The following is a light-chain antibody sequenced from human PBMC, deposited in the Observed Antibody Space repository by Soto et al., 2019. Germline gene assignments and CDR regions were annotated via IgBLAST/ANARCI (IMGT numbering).Light chain of an antibody. J-gene: IGKJ3*01. CDR3: HQYGSAPFT. CDR1: QGVSANS. CDR2: GAF. Sequence: EIVLTQSPGTLSLSPGDRATLSCRASQGVSANSLAWYQHKVGQAPRLLIYGAFSRATGIPDRFSGNGSETAFTLTISRLEPEDFAVYFCHQYGSAPFTFGPGTKVDIK. V-gene: IGKV3-20*01.